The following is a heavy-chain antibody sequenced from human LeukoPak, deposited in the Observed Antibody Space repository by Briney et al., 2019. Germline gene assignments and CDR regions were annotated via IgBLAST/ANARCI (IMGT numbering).Heavy chain of an antibody. CDR1: GGSFSGYY. D-gene: IGHD2-2*01. Sequence: TSETLSLTCAVYGGSFSGYYWSWIRQPPGKGLEWIGEINHSGSTNYNPSLKSRVTISVDTSKNQFSLKLSSVTAADTAVYYCARAAAARDAFDIWGQGTMVTVSS. J-gene: IGHJ3*02. CDR3: ARAAAARDAFDI. CDR2: INHSGST. V-gene: IGHV4-34*01.